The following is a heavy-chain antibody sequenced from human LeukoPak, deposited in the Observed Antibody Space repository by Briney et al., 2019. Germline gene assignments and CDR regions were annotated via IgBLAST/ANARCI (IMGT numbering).Heavy chain of an antibody. Sequence: AASVKLSCQASGYTFTSYGISWVRQAPGQGLEWMGWISAYNGNTNYAQKLQGRVTMTTDTSTSTAYMELRSLRSDDTAVYYCARDANNWFDPWGQGTLVTVSS. CDR2: ISAYNGNT. CDR1: GYTFTSYG. J-gene: IGHJ5*02. V-gene: IGHV1-18*01. CDR3: ARDANNWFDP.